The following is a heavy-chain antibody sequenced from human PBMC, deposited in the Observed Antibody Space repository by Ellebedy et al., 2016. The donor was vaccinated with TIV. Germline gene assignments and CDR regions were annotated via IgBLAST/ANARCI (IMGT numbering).Heavy chain of an antibody. J-gene: IGHJ4*02. CDR2: INHSGST. CDR1: GGSFSGYY. V-gene: IGHV4-34*01. CDR3: ARGSWWLRFIDY. Sequence: SQTLSLTXXVYGGSFSGYYWSWIRQPPGKGLEWIGEINHSGSTNYNPSLKSRVTISVDTSKNQFSLKLSSVTAADTAVYYCARGSWWLRFIDYWGQGTLVTVSS. D-gene: IGHD5-12*01.